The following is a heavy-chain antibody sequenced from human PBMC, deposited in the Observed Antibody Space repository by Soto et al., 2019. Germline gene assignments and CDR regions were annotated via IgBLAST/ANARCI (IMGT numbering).Heavy chain of an antibody. CDR2: INPSGGST. J-gene: IGHJ5*02. CDR1: GYTFTSYY. Sequence: GASVKVSCKASGYTFTSYYMHWVRQAPGQGLEWMGIINPSGGSTSYAQKFQGRVTMTRDTSTSTVYMELSSLRSEDTAVYYCARAPRYCSGGSCSNSYNWFDPWGQGTLVTVSS. CDR3: ARAPRYCSGGSCSNSYNWFDP. V-gene: IGHV1-46*01. D-gene: IGHD2-15*01.